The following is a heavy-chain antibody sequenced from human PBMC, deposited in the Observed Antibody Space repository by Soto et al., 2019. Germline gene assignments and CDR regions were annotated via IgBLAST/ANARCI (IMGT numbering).Heavy chain of an antibody. CDR1: GFRFSTFS. J-gene: IGHJ4*02. Sequence: GGAPRLSCVTSGFRFSTFSLKWGRPAPGGGPEWVAYVSGTGNIQYYADSVKGRFTISRDNSKNTLYLQMNSLRAEDTAVYYCARDPSLMVVTYYFDYWGQGTLVTVSS. V-gene: IGHV3-48*01. D-gene: IGHD2-15*01. CDR2: VSGTGNIQ. CDR3: ARDPSLMVVTYYFDY.